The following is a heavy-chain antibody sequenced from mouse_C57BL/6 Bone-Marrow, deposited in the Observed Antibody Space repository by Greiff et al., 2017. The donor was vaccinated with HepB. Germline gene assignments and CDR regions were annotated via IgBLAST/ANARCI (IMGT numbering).Heavy chain of an antibody. CDR2: IHPNSCST. CDR3: ARWGTYYSNYENYFDY. D-gene: IGHD2-5*01. V-gene: IGHV1-64*01. J-gene: IGHJ2*01. CDR1: GYTFTSYW. Sequence: VQLQQPGAELVKPGASVKLSCKASGYTFTSYWMHWVKQRPGQGLEWIGMIHPNSCSTNYNEKFKSKATLTVDKSSSTAYMQLSSLTSEDSAVYYCARWGTYYSNYENYFDYWGQGTTLTVSS.